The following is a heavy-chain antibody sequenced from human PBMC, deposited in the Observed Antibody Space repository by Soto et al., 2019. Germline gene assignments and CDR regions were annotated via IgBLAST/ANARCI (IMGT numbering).Heavy chain of an antibody. Sequence: QVQLQESGPGLVKPSETLPLTCTVSGGSFSSYYWSWIRQPPGKGLEWIGYVYYSGTTNYNPSLKSRVSISVDTSKNQFSLKLTSVTAADTAVYYCATYDSGGKFDFWGQGTLVTVSS. CDR3: ATYDSGGKFDF. J-gene: IGHJ4*02. CDR2: VYYSGTT. V-gene: IGHV4-59*01. CDR1: GGSFSSYY. D-gene: IGHD3-22*01.